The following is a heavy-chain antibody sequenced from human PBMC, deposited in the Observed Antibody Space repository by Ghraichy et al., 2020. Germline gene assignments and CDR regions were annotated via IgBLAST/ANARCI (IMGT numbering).Heavy chain of an antibody. CDR1: GGSMINYY. J-gene: IGHJ3*02. Sequence: SQTLSLTCTVSGGSMINYYWTWIRQSAGKGLEWIGRIYSSGSTNYNPSLTSRVSMSIDTSKSQFSLKLNSVTAADTAVYYCARTHNADTSGYYYLVFDIWGQGTMVTVSS. V-gene: IGHV4-4*07. D-gene: IGHD3-22*01. CDR3: ARTHNADTSGYYYLVFDI. CDR2: IYSSGST.